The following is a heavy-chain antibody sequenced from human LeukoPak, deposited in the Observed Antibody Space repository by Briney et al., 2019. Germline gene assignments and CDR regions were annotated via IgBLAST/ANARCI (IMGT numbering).Heavy chain of an antibody. V-gene: IGHV3-23*01. J-gene: IGHJ3*02. CDR1: GFTFSSYA. Sequence: GGSLRLSCAASGFTFSSYAMSWVRQAPGKGLEWVSAISGSGGSTYYADSVKGRFTISRDNSKNTLYLQMNSLRAEDAAVYYCAKPLLDCSSTSCPRSDAFDIWGQGTMVTVSS. CDR2: ISGSGGST. D-gene: IGHD2-2*01. CDR3: AKPLLDCSSTSCPRSDAFDI.